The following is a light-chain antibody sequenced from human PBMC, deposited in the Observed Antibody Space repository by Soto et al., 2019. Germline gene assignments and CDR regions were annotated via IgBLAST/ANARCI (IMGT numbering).Light chain of an antibody. CDR2: AAS. Sequence: EIRVTQSAASLSAIVGDTVTITCRASQDISNFLAWYQQKPGKVPKLLIYAASSLQSGVPSRFSGSGSGTDFTLTISSLQPEDCAPYYCQQSYSPPRPSAQGTKVAIK. J-gene: IGKJ1*01. CDR1: QDISNF. CDR3: QQSYSPPRP. V-gene: IGKV1-39*01.